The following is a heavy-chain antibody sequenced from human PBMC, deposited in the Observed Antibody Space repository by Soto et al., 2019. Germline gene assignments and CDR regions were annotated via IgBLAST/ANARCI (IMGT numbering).Heavy chain of an antibody. CDR2: ISYSGGT. V-gene: IGHV4-30-4*01. D-gene: IGHD3-22*01. J-gene: IGHJ4*02. CDR3: ARLADYYDSSGLLHFDY. Sequence: SETLSLTCTVSGGSISSGDYYWSWIRQPPGKGLEGIGYISYSGGTYYNPSLRSRVTISVDTSKNPFSLKLSSVTAAHTALYYCARLADYYDSSGLLHFDYWGQGTLVTVSS. CDR1: GGSISSGDYY.